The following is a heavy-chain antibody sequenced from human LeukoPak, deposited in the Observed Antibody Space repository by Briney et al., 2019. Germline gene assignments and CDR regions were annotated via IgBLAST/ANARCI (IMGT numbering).Heavy chain of an antibody. D-gene: IGHD5-18*01. Sequence: GGSLRLSCAASGFSFSNSWMHWVRQAPGKGLVWVSRINSDGTTTYYADSVKGRFTISRDNAQNSLYLQMNSLRAEDTAVYYCARYSYGLTNNWFDPWGQGTLVTVSS. J-gene: IGHJ5*02. CDR3: ARYSYGLTNNWFDP. CDR2: INSDGTTT. V-gene: IGHV3-74*01. CDR1: GFSFSNSW.